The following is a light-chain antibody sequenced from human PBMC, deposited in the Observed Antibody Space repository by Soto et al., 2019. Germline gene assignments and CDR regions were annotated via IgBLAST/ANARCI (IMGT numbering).Light chain of an antibody. J-gene: IGLJ1*01. CDR1: SSDVGGYNS. Sequence: QSVLTQPRSVSGSPGQSVTVSCIGTSSDVGGYNSVSWYQEHPGKAPKLMIYDVIKRPSGVPDRFSGAKSGNTASLTISGLLAEDEADHYCCSYVGSYSYVFGTGTKVTVL. CDR2: DVI. V-gene: IGLV2-11*01. CDR3: CSYVGSYSYV.